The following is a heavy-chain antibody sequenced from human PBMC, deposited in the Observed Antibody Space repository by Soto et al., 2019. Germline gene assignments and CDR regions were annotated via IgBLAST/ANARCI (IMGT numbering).Heavy chain of an antibody. CDR3: AKDFLVLLWFGELFLPPPNYYGMDV. Sequence: EVQLLESGGGLVQPGGSLRLSCAASGFTFSSYAMSWVRQAPGKGLEWVSAISGSGGSTYYADSVKGRFTISRDNSKNTLYLQMNSLRAEDTAVYYCAKDFLVLLWFGELFLPPPNYYGMDVWGQGTTVTVSS. D-gene: IGHD3-10*01. CDR2: ISGSGGST. J-gene: IGHJ6*02. V-gene: IGHV3-23*01. CDR1: GFTFSSYA.